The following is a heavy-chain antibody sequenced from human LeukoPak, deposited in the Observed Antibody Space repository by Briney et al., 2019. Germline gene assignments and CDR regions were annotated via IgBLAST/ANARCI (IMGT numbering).Heavy chain of an antibody. CDR3: TRGSYGDYEY. V-gene: IGHV3-21*01. CDR1: GFTFSSYG. CDR2: TDPSITYI. D-gene: IGHD4-17*01. Sequence: PGGSLRLSCAASGFTFSSYGMHWVRQAPGKGLEWVSSTDPSITYIYYADSVKGRFTISRDNAQNSLYLQMNSLRAEDTAVYYCTRGSYGDYEYWGQGTLVTVSS. J-gene: IGHJ4*02.